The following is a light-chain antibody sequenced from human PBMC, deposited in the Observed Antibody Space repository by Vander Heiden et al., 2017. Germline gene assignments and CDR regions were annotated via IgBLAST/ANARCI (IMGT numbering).Light chain of an antibody. Sequence: DIVMTQSPDYLAVSLGERATINCKSSQSVLFSSNNKNYLAWYQRKSGQHPKLLLYWASTRESGVPDRFSGSGSGTDFTLTISSLQAEDVADYYCHQYYSTPFTFGPGTKVDLK. J-gene: IGKJ3*01. CDR2: WAS. V-gene: IGKV4-1*01. CDR1: QSVLFSSNNKNY. CDR3: HQYYSTPFT.